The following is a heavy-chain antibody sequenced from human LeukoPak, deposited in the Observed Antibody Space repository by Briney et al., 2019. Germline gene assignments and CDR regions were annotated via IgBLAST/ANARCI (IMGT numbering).Heavy chain of an antibody. V-gene: IGHV3-21*01. Sequence: GGSLRLSCAASGFTFSAYSMNWVRQAPGKGLEWVASIRSSSSNIYYADSVKGRFTISRDNAKNSLYLQMNSLRAEDTAVYYCARGFSVDHNMIVVVQHPFDYWGQGTLVTVSS. CDR3: ARGFSVDHNMIVVVQHPFDY. CDR1: GFTFSAYS. D-gene: IGHD3-22*01. J-gene: IGHJ4*02. CDR2: IRSSSSNI.